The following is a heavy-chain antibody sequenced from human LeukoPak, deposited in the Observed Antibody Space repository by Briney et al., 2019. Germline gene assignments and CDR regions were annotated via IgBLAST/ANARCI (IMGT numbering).Heavy chain of an antibody. D-gene: IGHD2/OR15-2a*01. CDR2: IYPGDSKT. J-gene: IGHJ5*02. Sequence: GESLKISCKGSGYNFAIYWIGWVRQMPGKGLEWMGIIYPGDSKTRYSPSFQGQVTISADKSISTAYLQWSSLKASDTAMYYCARTSTNWFDPWRQGTLVTVSS. V-gene: IGHV5-51*01. CDR1: GYNFAIYW. CDR3: ARTSTNWFDP.